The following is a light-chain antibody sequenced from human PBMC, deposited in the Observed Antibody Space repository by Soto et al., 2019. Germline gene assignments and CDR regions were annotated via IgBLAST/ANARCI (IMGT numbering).Light chain of an antibody. CDR1: SSDVGGYNY. V-gene: IGLV2-8*01. CDR2: EVS. J-gene: IGLJ2*01. Sequence: QSALTRPPSASGSPGQSVTISCTGTSSDVGGYNYVSWYQQHPGKAPKLMIYEVSKRPSGVPDRFSGSKSGNTASLTVSGLQAEDEADYYCSSYAGSNKLLFGGGTQLTVL. CDR3: SSYAGSNKLL.